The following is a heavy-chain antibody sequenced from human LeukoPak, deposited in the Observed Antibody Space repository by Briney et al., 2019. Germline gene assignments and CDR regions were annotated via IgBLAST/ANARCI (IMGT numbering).Heavy chain of an antibody. V-gene: IGHV4-59*01. D-gene: IGHD2-2*01. CDR1: GGSISSYY. J-gene: IGHJ5*02. CDR2: IYYSGST. CDR3: ARGLRYCSSTSCFRFDP. Sequence: PSETLSLTCTVSGGSISSYYWSWIRQPPGKGLEWIGYIYYSGSTNYNPSLKSRVTISVDTSKNQFSLKLSSVTAADTAVYYCARGLRYCSSTSCFRFDPWGQGTLVTVSS.